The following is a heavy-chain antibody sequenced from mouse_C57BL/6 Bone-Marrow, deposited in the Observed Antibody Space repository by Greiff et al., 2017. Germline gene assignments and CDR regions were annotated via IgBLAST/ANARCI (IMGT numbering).Heavy chain of an antibody. J-gene: IGHJ1*01. V-gene: IGHV1-7*01. CDR2: INPSTGYT. Sequence: QVQLKESGAELAKPGASVQMSCKASGYTFTSYWMHWVKQRPGQGLEWIGYINPSTGYTEYNQKFKDKATLTADKSSSTAYMQLSSLTSEDSAVYYCARYDYDWYFDVWGAGTTVTVSS. CDR1: GYTFTSYW. CDR3: ARYDYDWYFDV. D-gene: IGHD2-4*01.